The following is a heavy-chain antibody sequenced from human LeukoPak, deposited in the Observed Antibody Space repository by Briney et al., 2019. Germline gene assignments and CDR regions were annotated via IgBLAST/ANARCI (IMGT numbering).Heavy chain of an antibody. CDR1: GLTVSNNY. CDR2: LYSDGSP. D-gene: IGHD1-26*01. CDR3: ARDPNSGSAT. J-gene: IGHJ4*02. V-gene: IGHV3-66*02. Sequence: GGSLRLSCAASGLTVSNNYMSWVRQAPGKGLEWVSILYSDGSPYYADSLKGRFTISRDNSKNTLYLQMNSLRAEDTAVYYCARDPNSGSATWGQGTLVTVSS.